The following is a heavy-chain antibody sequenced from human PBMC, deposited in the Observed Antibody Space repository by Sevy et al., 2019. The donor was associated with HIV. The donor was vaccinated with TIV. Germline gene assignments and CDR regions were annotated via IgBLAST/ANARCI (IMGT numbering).Heavy chain of an antibody. V-gene: IGHV1-24*01. J-gene: IGHJ6*03. CDR1: GYTLTELS. D-gene: IGHD3-10*01. CDR2: FDPEDGET. Sequence: ASVKVSCKVSGYTLTELSMHWVRQAHGKGLEWMGGFDPEDGETIYTQKFQGRVTMTEDTSTDTAYMELSSLRSEDTAVYYCATHGVMGYYYMDVWGKGTTVTVSS. CDR3: ATHGVMGYYYMDV.